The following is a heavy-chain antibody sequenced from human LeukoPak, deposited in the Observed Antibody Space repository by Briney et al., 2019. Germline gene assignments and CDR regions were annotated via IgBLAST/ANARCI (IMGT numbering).Heavy chain of an antibody. CDR2: ISYDGSNK. V-gene: IGHV3-30-3*01. CDR1: GFTFSSYA. D-gene: IGHD3-22*01. Sequence: GRSLRLSCAASGFTFSSYAMHWVRQAPGKGLEWVAVISYDGSNKYCADSVKGRFTISRDNSKNTLYLQMNGLRAEDTAVYYCARDKSRTYYYDSSDYWGQGTLVTVSS. J-gene: IGHJ4*02. CDR3: ARDKSRTYYYDSSDY.